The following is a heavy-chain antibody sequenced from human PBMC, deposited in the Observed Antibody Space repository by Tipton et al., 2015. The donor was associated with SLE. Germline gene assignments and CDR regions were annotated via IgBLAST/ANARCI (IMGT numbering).Heavy chain of an antibody. CDR1: GGSFSGYY. CDR2: INHGGST. Sequence: TLSLTCAVYGGSFSGYYWSWIRQPPGKGLEWIGEINHGGSTNYNPSLKSRVTISVDTSKKQFSLKLSSVTAADTAVYYCATRRGYFDYWGQGTLVTVSS. J-gene: IGHJ4*02. V-gene: IGHV4-34*01. CDR3: ATRRGYFDY.